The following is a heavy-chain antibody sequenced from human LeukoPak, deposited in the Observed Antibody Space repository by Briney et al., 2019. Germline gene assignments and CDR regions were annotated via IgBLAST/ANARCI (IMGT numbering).Heavy chain of an antibody. CDR1: GFTFSSYA. CDR3: ARAQWYYYDSSGPNWFDP. D-gene: IGHD3-22*01. J-gene: IGHJ5*02. Sequence: GGSLRLSCADSGFTFSSYAMTWVRQAPGKGLEWVSAISGSGGSTYYADSVKGRFTISRDNSKNTLYLQMGSLRAEDMAVYYCARAQWYYYDSSGPNWFDPWGQGTLVTVSS. CDR2: ISGSGGST. V-gene: IGHV3-23*01.